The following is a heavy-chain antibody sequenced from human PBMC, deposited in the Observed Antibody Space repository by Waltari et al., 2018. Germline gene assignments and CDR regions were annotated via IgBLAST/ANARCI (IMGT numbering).Heavy chain of an antibody. J-gene: IGHJ4*02. Sequence: QLQLQESGPGLVKPSETLSLTCTVSGGSISSSSYYWGWIRQPPGKGLEWIGSSYYSGRTYYNPSLKSRVTISVDTSKNQFSLKLSSVTAADTAVYYCARHLNYYGSGSYYDYWGQGTLVTVSS. CDR3: ARHLNYYGSGSYYDY. CDR1: GGSISSSSYY. D-gene: IGHD3-10*01. CDR2: SYYSGRT. V-gene: IGHV4-39*01.